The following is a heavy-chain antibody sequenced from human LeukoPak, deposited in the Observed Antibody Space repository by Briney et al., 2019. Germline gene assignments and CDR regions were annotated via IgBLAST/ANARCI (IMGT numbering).Heavy chain of an antibody. CDR2: LYSGGDT. J-gene: IGHJ6*02. CDR1: GFSVTTNY. Sequence: GGSLRLSCAASGFSVTTNYMSWVRQAPGKGLEWVSILYSGGDTHYADSVKGRFIISRDNAKNSLYLQMNSLRAEDTAVYYCARDKARGSRLSYYYYAMDVWGQGTTVTVSS. V-gene: IGHV3-66*01. CDR3: ARDKARGSRLSYYYYAMDV.